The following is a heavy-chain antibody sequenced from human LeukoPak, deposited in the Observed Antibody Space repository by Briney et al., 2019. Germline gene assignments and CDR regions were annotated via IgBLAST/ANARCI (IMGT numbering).Heavy chain of an antibody. J-gene: IGHJ4*02. V-gene: IGHV3-48*02. D-gene: IGHD3-10*01. Sequence: GGSLRLSCAASGFTFSTYSLNWVRQAPGKGLEWVSDITSSSSTIYYAGFVKGRFTISRDNAKNSLYLQMNSLRDEDTAVYYCARAGYYGSGSGYYFDYWGQGTLVTVSS. CDR3: ARAGYYGSGSGYYFDY. CDR2: ITSSSSTI. CDR1: GFTFSTYS.